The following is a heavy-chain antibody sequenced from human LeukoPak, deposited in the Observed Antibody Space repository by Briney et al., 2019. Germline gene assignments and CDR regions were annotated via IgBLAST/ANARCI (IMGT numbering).Heavy chain of an antibody. D-gene: IGHD5-18*01. CDR1: GLTFSNFA. V-gene: IGHV3-23*01. CDR2: LSASGGGT. CDR3: ATVLHTSMTKWAAFDT. Sequence: AGSLRPSCAASGLTFSNFAMTWVRQTPGKGLEWVSALSASGGGTFYAPSVKGRFTISRDNSKNTVSLQMNRLRAEATALYYCATVLHTSMTKWAAFDTWGQGTMVTVSS. J-gene: IGHJ3*02.